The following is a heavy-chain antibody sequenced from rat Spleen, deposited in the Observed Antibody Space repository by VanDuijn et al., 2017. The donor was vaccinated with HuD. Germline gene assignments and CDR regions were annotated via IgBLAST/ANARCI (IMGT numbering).Heavy chain of an antibody. J-gene: IGHJ4*01. Sequence: EVQLVESGGGLVQPGRSLKLSCAASGFTFSNYGMHWIRQAPTKGLEWVASISPSGGSTYYRDSVKGRFTISRDNAKSSLYLQMNSLKSEDTATYYCARHGGYYYVMDAWGQGASVTVSS. V-gene: IGHV5-19*01. CDR2: ISPSGGST. CDR3: ARHGGYYYVMDA. CDR1: GFTFSNYG. D-gene: IGHD1-11*01.